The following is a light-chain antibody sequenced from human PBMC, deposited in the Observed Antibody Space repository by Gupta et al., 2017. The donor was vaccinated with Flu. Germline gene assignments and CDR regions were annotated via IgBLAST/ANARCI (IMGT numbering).Light chain of an antibody. CDR1: QGLEHSDGKTY. V-gene: IGKV2-30*02. CDR3: MQGTHWPPT. J-gene: IGKJ4*01. CDR2: QAS. Sequence: ISCRSSQGLEHSDGKTYFHWFQQRPGQSPRRLIYQASKRDSGVPDRFSGSGSGTDFTLKISRVEAEDVGVYYCMQGTHWPPTFGGGTKVEIK.